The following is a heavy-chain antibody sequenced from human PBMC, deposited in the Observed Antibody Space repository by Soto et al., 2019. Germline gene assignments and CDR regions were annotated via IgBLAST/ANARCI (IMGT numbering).Heavy chain of an antibody. J-gene: IGHJ4*02. CDR1: GGSVRSGSYY. CDR3: ARERTGDPTFFDY. D-gene: IGHD1-1*01. V-gene: IGHV4-61*01. CDR2: IYFSGST. Sequence: PSETLSLTCSVSGGSVRSGSYYWSWIRQPPGKGLEWIGYIYFSGSTDYKPSLKSRVTISVDTSKNQFSLKLSSLTAADTAVYYCARERTGDPTFFDYWGQGTLVTVSS.